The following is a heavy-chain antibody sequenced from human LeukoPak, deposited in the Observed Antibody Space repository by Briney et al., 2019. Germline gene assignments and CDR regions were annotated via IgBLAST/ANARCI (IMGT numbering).Heavy chain of an antibody. V-gene: IGHV3-23*01. CDR1: GLTFSSYA. J-gene: IGHJ4*02. D-gene: IGHD5-12*01. CDR3: AGERYGGYEQSDH. Sequence: GGSLRLSCAASGLTFSSYAMSWVRQAPGKGLEWVSVISGSGDNTDYADFVKGRFTISRDNSKNKLFLQMNSLRAEDTAVYYCAGERYGGYEQSDHWGQGTLVTVSS. CDR2: ISGSGDNT.